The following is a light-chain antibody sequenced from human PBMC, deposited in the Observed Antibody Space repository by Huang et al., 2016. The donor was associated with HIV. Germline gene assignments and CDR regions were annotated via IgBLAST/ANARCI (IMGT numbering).Light chain of an antibody. CDR2: AAS. CDR1: QTLNNY. CDR3: QQSYSLPRT. J-gene: IGKJ1*01. V-gene: IGKV1-39*01. Sequence: DIQMTQSPSSLSASVGDRVTITCRASQTLNNYLNWYQQKPGKAPKFLMYAASSLHSGVPSRFSGSGSGTDFSLTIRSLQVEDFATYYCQQSYSLPRTFGQGTKVEMK.